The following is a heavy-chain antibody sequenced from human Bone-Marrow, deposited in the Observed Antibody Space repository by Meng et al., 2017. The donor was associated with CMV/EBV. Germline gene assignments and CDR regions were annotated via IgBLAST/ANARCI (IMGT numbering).Heavy chain of an antibody. CDR1: GFTFSSYA. Sequence: GESPKISCAASGFTFSSYAMSWVRQAPGKGLEGVAFIRYDGSNKYYADSVKGRFTISRDNSKNTLYLQMNSLRAEDTAVYYCAKAFLLLVIYCTPDYYFDYWGQGTLVTVSS. D-gene: IGHD3-3*01. J-gene: IGHJ4*02. V-gene: IGHV3-30*02. CDR3: AKAFLLLVIYCTPDYYFDY. CDR2: IRYDGSNK.